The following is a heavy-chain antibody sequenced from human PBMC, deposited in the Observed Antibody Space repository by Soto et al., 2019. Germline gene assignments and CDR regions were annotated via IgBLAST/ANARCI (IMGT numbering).Heavy chain of an antibody. V-gene: IGHV3-21*01. CDR1: GFTFSSYS. CDR2: ISSSSSYI. D-gene: IGHD6-19*01. CDR3: ARDNEQWLVRYYYYYMDV. Sequence: GGSLRLSCAASGFTFSSYSMNWVRQAPGKGLEWVSSISSSSSYIYYADSVKGRFTISRDNAKNSLYLQMNSLRAEDTAVYYCARDNEQWLVRYYYYYMDVWGKGTTVTVSS. J-gene: IGHJ6*03.